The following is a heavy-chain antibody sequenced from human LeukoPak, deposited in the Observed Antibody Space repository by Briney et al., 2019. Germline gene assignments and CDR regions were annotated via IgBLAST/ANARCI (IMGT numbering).Heavy chain of an antibody. J-gene: IGHJ4*02. CDR3: TSLPGDTVMVNDY. D-gene: IGHD5-18*01. V-gene: IGHV3-73*01. CDR2: IRSKANNYAT. Sequence: WVRQASGKGLEWVGRIRSKANNYATAYAASVKGRFTISRDDSKNTAYLQMNSLKTEDTAVYYCTSLPGDTVMVNDYWCRGTPVTVSS.